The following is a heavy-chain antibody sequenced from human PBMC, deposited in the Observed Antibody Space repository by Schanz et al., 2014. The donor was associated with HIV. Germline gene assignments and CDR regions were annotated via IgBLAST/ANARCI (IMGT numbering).Heavy chain of an antibody. V-gene: IGHV3-23*01. CDR3: AKDPGILPRTYFDS. J-gene: IGHJ4*02. CDR2: ISGNGDSA. Sequence: QLLESGGGLVQPGGLLRLSCAASGFTFSGFAMSWVRQTPDKGLEWVSSISGNGDSAYYADSVRGRFTISRDNSLHMLYLEMKSLRAEDTAVYYCAKDPGILPRTYFDSWGQGTPVTVSS. CDR1: GFTFSGFA. D-gene: IGHD2-2*02.